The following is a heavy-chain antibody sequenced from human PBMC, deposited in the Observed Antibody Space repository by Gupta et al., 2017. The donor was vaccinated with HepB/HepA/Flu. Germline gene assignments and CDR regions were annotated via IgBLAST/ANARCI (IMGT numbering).Heavy chain of an antibody. J-gene: IGHJ4*02. CDR1: AFSFSSYG. CDR3: AKDSLTAVTGKGWALDF. CDR2: RWNDGSKK. Sequence: QVRLVESGGGVVQPVTSLRLSCAASAFSFSSYGMHWVRQAQGKGLEWVEVRWNDGSKKYYADSVKGRFTISRDNSKNTLYLQMNSLRAEDTAVYYWAKDSLTAVTGKGWALDFWGQGSLVTVSS. V-gene: IGHV3-33*06. D-gene: IGHD6-19*01.